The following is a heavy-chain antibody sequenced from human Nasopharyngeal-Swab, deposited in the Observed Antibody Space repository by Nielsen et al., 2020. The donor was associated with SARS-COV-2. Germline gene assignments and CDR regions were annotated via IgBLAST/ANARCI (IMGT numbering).Heavy chain of an antibody. J-gene: IGHJ4*02. CDR3: ARDRYGSGSFLGY. CDR1: GYSFTSYH. Sequence: ASVKVSCKASGYSFTSYHMYWVRQAPGQGLEWMGVINLSGGSATYAQRFQGKVTMTRDTSTSTVFMELSSLKSEDTAVYYCARDRYGSGSFLGYWGQGTLVTVSS. CDR2: INLSGGSA. D-gene: IGHD3-10*01. V-gene: IGHV1-46*01.